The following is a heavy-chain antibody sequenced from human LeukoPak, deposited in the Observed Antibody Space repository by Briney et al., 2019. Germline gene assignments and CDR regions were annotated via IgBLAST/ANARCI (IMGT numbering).Heavy chain of an antibody. CDR3: ARGYYESSGYVGYFDY. V-gene: IGHV3-9*01. CDR1: GFTFSSYS. J-gene: IGHJ4*02. CDR2: LSWNSNSI. D-gene: IGHD3-22*01. Sequence: PGGSLRLSCAASGFTFSSYSMNWVRQAPGKGLEWVSGLSWNSNSIRYADSVKGRFTMSRDNAKNSLYLQMNSLRAEDTAFYYYARGYYESSGYVGYFDYWGQGTLVTVSS.